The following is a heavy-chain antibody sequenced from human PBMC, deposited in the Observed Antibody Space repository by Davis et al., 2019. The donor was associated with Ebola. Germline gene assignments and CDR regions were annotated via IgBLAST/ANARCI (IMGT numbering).Heavy chain of an antibody. Sequence: GESLKISCAASGFTFSSYAMSWVRQAPGKGLERVSAISGSGGSTYYADSVKGRFTISRDNSKNTLYLQMNSLRAEDTAVYYCARDFRDSSGWYGVDYWGQGTLVTVSS. CDR3: ARDFRDSSGWYGVDY. CDR2: ISGSGGST. D-gene: IGHD6-19*01. J-gene: IGHJ4*02. V-gene: IGHV3-23*01. CDR1: GFTFSSYA.